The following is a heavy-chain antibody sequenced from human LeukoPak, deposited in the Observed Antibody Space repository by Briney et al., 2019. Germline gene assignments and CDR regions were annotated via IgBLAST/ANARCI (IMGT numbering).Heavy chain of an antibody. V-gene: IGHV5-51*01. D-gene: IGHD5-24*01. CDR2: IYPGDSDT. Sequence: GESLKISCKHSEYSFPNYCIGWVRQMPGKGLEWMGIIYPGDSDTRYSPSFQGQVTISADKSISTAYLQWSSLKASDTAMYYCARHRDGYMDYWGQGTLVTVSS. J-gene: IGHJ4*02. CDR3: ARHRDGYMDY. CDR1: EYSFPNYC.